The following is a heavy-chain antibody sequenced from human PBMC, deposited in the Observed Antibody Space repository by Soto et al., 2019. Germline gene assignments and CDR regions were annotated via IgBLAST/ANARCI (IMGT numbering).Heavy chain of an antibody. CDR1: GGSFSGYY. Sequence: SETLSLTCAVYGGSFSGYYWSWIRQPPGKGLEWIGEINHSGSTNYNPSLKSRVTISVDTSKNQFSLKLSSVTAADTAVYYCARVRRSSSWYGSFAFDIWGQGTMVTASS. CDR2: INHSGST. D-gene: IGHD6-13*01. CDR3: ARVRRSSSWYGSFAFDI. V-gene: IGHV4-34*01. J-gene: IGHJ3*02.